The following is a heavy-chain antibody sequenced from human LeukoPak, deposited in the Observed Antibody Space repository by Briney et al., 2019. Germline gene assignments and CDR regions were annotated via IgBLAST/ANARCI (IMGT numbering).Heavy chain of an antibody. J-gene: IGHJ4*02. CDR3: AREYYYDSSGYPIDY. CDR1: GHTFTTYY. Sequence: ASVKVSCKASGHTFTTYYVHLVRQAPGQGLEWMGVINPSGDGTNYPQRFQGRVTLTRDTSTSTVYMELSSLRSEDTAVYYCAREYYYDSSGYPIDYWGQGTLVTVSS. CDR2: INPSGDGT. V-gene: IGHV1-46*01. D-gene: IGHD3-22*01.